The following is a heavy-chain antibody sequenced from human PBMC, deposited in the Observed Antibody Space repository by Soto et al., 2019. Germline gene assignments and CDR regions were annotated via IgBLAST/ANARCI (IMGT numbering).Heavy chain of an antibody. CDR2: ISSSSSYI. V-gene: IGHV3-21*01. CDR3: ARGDYDFWSGYYYYYYMDV. Sequence: GGSLRLSCAASGFTFSSYSMNWVRQAPGKGLEWVSSISSSSSYIYYADSVKGRFTISRDNAKNSLYLQMNSLRAEGTAVYYCARGDYDFWSGYYYYYYMDVWGKGTTVTVSS. CDR1: GFTFSSYS. J-gene: IGHJ6*03. D-gene: IGHD3-3*01.